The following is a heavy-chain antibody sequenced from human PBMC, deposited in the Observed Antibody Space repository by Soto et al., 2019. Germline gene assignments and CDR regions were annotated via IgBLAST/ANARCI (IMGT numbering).Heavy chain of an antibody. CDR3: ARDRLLPSVYDILTGYYNPPPFDY. V-gene: IGHV1-46*03. CDR1: GYTFTSYY. J-gene: IGHJ4*02. CDR2: INPSGGST. D-gene: IGHD3-9*01. Sequence: ASVKVSCKASGYTFTSYYMHWVRQAPGQGLEWMGIINPSGGSTSYAQKFQGRVTKTRDTSTSTVYMEPSSLRSEDTAVYYCARDRLLPSVYDILTGYYNPPPFDYGGQGPLVTVPS.